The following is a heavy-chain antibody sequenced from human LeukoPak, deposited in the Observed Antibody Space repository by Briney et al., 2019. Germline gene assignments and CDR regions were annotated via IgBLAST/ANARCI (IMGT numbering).Heavy chain of an antibody. CDR3: ARAGGNSWFDP. CDR1: GYTFTASY. J-gene: IGHJ5*02. D-gene: IGHD3-16*01. Sequence: ASVKVSCKASGYTFTASYMHWVRQAPGQGLEWMGSINPKNGGTKYAQKLQGRVTVTRDTSISTAYMELTSLRSDDTAVYYCARAGGNSWFDPWGQGTLVTVSP. CDR2: INPKNGGT. V-gene: IGHV1-2*02.